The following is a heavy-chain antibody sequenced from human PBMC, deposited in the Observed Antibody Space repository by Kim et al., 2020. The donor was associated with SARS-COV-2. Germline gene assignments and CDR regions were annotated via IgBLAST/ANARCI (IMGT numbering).Heavy chain of an antibody. CDR1: GYTFTGYY. CDR2: ISPNSGGT. CDR3: ARGIVVVPAANYYYYGRDV. D-gene: IGHD2-2*01. V-gene: IGHV1-2*02. Sequence: ASVKVSCKASGYTFTGYYMHWVRQAPGQGLEWMGWISPNSGGTNYAQKFQGRVTMTRDTSISTAYMELSRLRSDDTAVYYCARGIVVVPAANYYYYGRDVWGKGTTVAVSA. J-gene: IGHJ6*04.